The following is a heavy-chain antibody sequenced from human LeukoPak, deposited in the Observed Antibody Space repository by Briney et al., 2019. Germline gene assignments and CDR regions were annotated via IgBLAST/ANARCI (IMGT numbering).Heavy chain of an antibody. D-gene: IGHD6-13*01. Sequence: GGSLRLSCVASGFVFSSYTMNWVRQAPGKGLEWVSHISGSSSIIYYADSVKGRFTISRDNAKNSLYLQMNSLRDEDTAVYYCARGWADAFDIWGQGTMVTVPS. CDR2: ISGSSSII. CDR1: GFVFSSYT. V-gene: IGHV3-48*02. CDR3: ARGWADAFDI. J-gene: IGHJ3*02.